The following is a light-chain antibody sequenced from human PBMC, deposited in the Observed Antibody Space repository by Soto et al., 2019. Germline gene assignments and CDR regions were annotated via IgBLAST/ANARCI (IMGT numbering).Light chain of an antibody. CDR3: QQYNSSTWT. CDR1: QSISSW. Sequence: DIQMTQSPSTLSASVGDRVTITCRASQSISSWLAWYQQKPGKAPRLLIYDASSLESGVPSRFSGSGSGTEFTLTISSLQPDDFATYYCQQYNSSTWTFGQGTKVAIK. J-gene: IGKJ1*01. V-gene: IGKV1-5*01. CDR2: DAS.